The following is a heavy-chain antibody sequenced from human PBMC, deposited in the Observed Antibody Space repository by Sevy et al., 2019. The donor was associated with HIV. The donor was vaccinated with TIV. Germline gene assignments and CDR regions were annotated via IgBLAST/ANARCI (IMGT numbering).Heavy chain of an antibody. CDR1: GYTFTSYG. Sequence: ASMKVSCKASGYTFTSYGISWVRQAPGQGLEWLGWISTYNGNTNYAQKFQGRVTMTTDTSTSTVHMELRSLRSDDTAVYYCARDDSSGLDYWGQGTLVTVSS. CDR3: ARDDSSGLDY. D-gene: IGHD3-22*01. J-gene: IGHJ4*02. V-gene: IGHV1-18*01. CDR2: ISTYNGNT.